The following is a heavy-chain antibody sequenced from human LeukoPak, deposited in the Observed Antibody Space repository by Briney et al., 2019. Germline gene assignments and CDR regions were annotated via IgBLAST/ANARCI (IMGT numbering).Heavy chain of an antibody. V-gene: IGHV3-74*01. Sequence: SCKASGYTFTSYWMHWVRQAPGEALMWVSRIKSDGSSTTYADSVKGRFTISRDNAKNTLYLQMNSLRAEDTAVYYCSRDSLSSCGGDCYSGLDVWGQGTTVTVSS. CDR1: GYTFTSYW. CDR3: SRDSLSSCGGDCYSGLDV. CDR2: IKSDGSST. J-gene: IGHJ6*02. D-gene: IGHD2-21*02.